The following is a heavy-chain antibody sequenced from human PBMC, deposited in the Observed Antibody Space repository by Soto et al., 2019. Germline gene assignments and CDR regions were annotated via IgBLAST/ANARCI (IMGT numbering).Heavy chain of an antibody. CDR2: VDPSDSYT. D-gene: IGHD3-9*01. V-gene: IGHV5-10-1*01. CDR1: GYSFTSYW. Sequence: GESLKISCKGCGYSFTSYWIRWVRQMPGKGLEWMGRVDPSDSYTNYGPSFQGHVSSAADRSISTAYQEWSSLKASDTAMYYCARERGCAANRYFDFGGFYSYYYGMDVWGQGTTVTVSS. J-gene: IGHJ6*02. CDR3: ARERGCAANRYFDFGGFYSYYYGMDV.